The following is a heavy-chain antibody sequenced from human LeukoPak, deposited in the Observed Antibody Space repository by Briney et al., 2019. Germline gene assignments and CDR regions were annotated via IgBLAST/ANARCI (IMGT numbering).Heavy chain of an antibody. D-gene: IGHD4-11*01. CDR1: GLTFSSYA. CDR2: ISGSGGST. Sequence: GGSLRLSCAASGLTFSSYAMSWVRQAPGKGLEWVSAISGSGGSTFYADSVKGRFTISRDNSKNTLYLQMNSLRAEDTAVYYCAVGLQYENQFDYWGQGTLVTVSS. J-gene: IGHJ4*02. CDR3: AVGLQYENQFDY. V-gene: IGHV3-23*01.